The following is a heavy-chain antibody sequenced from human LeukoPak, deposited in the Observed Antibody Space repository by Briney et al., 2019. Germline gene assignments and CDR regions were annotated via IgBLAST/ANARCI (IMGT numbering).Heavy chain of an antibody. CDR3: AREGVRGATPLGGAARAFDI. CDR1: GFTFSSYS. J-gene: IGHJ3*02. D-gene: IGHD1-26*01. Sequence: PGGSLRLSCAASGFTFSSYSMNWVRQAPGKGLEWVSSISSSSSYIYYADSVKGRFTISRDNAKNSLYLQMNSLRAEDTAVYYCAREGVRGATPLGGAARAFDIWGQGTMVTVSS. CDR2: ISSSSSYI. V-gene: IGHV3-21*01.